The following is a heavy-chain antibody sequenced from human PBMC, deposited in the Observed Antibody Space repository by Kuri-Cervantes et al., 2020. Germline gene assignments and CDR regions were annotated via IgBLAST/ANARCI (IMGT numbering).Heavy chain of an antibody. CDR1: GGSLNRYY. CDR3: ARDVGMATTSTDGAFDI. Sequence: SETLSLTCTISGGSLNRYYWNWIRQPPGKGPEWIGFISYSGSTNYNPSLKSRVTISVDTSKNQFSLKLSSVTAADTAVYYCARDVGMATTSTDGAFDIWGQGTMVTVSS. V-gene: IGHV4-59*12. J-gene: IGHJ3*02. D-gene: IGHD5-24*01. CDR2: ISYSGST.